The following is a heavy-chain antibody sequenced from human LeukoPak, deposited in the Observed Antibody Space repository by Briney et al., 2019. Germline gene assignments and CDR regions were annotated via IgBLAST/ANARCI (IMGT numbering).Heavy chain of an antibody. D-gene: IGHD3-22*01. CDR2: IYPGDSDT. CDR3: ARQYSDSSSGAFDI. CDR1: GYSFTSYW. Sequence: GESLKISCKGSGYSFTSYWIGWARQMPGKGLEWMGIIYPGDSDTRYSPSFQGQVTISADKSISTAYLQWSSLKASDTAMYYCARQYSDSSSGAFDIGGQGTMVTVSS. V-gene: IGHV5-51*01. J-gene: IGHJ3*02.